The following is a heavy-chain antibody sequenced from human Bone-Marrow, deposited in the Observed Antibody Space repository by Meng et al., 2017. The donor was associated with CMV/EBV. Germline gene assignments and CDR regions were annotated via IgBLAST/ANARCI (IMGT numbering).Heavy chain of an antibody. CDR3: ARDGGPVPAAYYYYYGMDV. CDR1: GFTFSSYW. CDR2: IKQDGSEK. Sequence: GESLKISCAASGFTFSSYWMSWVRQAPGKGLEWVANIKQDGSEKYYVDSVKGRFTISRDNAKNSLYLQMNSLRAEDTAVYYCARDGGPVPAAYYYYYGMDVWGQGTTVTVSS. V-gene: IGHV3-7*01. D-gene: IGHD2-2*01. J-gene: IGHJ6*02.